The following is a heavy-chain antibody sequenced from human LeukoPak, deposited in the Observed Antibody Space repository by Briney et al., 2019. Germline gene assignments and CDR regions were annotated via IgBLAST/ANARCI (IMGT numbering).Heavy chain of an antibody. CDR3: ARSGGYSSPQNY. V-gene: IGHV4-30-2*01. CDR1: GASISSGTYS. CDR2: IFHSGST. J-gene: IGHJ4*02. Sequence: PSETLSLTCAVSGASISSGTYSWNWIRQPPGKGLEWIGYIFHSGSTYYNPSLKSRVTVSVDRSKNQFSLKLTSVTAADTAVYYCARSGGYSSPQNYWGQGTLVTVSS. D-gene: IGHD6-19*01.